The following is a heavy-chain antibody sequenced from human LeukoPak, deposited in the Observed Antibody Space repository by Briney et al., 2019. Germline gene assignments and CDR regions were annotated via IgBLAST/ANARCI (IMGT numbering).Heavy chain of an antibody. CDR1: GYTFTSYD. J-gene: IGHJ4*02. CDR2: MNPNSAHT. CDR3: ARDKETDCSSTSCYYYFDY. V-gene: IGHV1-8*01. D-gene: IGHD2-2*01. Sequence: ASVKVSCKASGYTFTSYDIHWVRQAAGHGLEWMGWMNPNSAHTGHAQKFQGRVTITADESTSTAYMELSSLRSEDTAVYYCARDKETDCSSTSCYYYFDYWGQGTLVTVSS.